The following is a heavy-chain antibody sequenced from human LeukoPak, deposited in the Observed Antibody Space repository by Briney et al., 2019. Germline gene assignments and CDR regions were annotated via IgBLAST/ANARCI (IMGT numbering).Heavy chain of an antibody. CDR3: ARYAGLHRPFDI. J-gene: IGHJ3*02. D-gene: IGHD2-21*02. Sequence: GESLKISFPASGYRFPNFWIAWVRPLPGKGLEWMGLIYPDDSDTTYSPSFQGQVTMSADKSINSAYLSWGSLKASDTAVYYCARYAGLHRPFDIWGQGTMVTVSS. V-gene: IGHV5-51*01. CDR1: GYRFPNFW. CDR2: IYPDDSDT.